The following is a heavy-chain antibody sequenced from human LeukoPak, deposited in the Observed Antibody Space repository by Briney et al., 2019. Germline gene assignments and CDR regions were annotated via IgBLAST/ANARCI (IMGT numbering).Heavy chain of an antibody. V-gene: IGHV3-73*01. Sequence: GGSLRLSCAASGFTFSNYAMNWVRQASGKGLEWVGRIRSKANSYATAYAASVKGRFTISRDDSKNTAYLQMNSLKTEDTAVYYCTRRPEADSSGYYSLWGQGTLVTVSS. CDR3: TRRPEADSSGYYSL. D-gene: IGHD3-22*01. J-gene: IGHJ4*02. CDR1: GFTFSNYA. CDR2: IRSKANSYAT.